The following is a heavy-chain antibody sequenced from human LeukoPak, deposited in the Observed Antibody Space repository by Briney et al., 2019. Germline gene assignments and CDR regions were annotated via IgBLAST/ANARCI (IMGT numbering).Heavy chain of an antibody. CDR2: IKGDGSEK. CDR3: AKEGDWNLDY. J-gene: IGHJ4*02. CDR1: DFNFRSNW. Sequence: GGSLRLSCVTSDFNFRSNWMDWVRQAPGKGLEWVANIKGDGSEKNYVDSVKGRFSISRDNAKNSLYLEMNSLRAEDTGVYYCAKEGDWNLDYWGQGALVTVSS. D-gene: IGHD1-1*01. V-gene: IGHV3-7*04.